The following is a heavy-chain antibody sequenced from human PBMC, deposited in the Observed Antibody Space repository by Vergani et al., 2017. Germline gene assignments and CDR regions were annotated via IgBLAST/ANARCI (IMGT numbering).Heavy chain of an antibody. CDR2: ISSSSGNI. CDR3: VRGDPKSYYSPDVFDY. Sequence: EVQLVESGGGLVQPGGSLRLTCAASGFTFSTYSMNWVRQAPGKGLEWISFISSSSGNIFYADSVKGRFTISRENAKNSLYLQMNTPRTDDTAVYYCVRGDPKSYYSPDVFDYWGQGVLVTVSS. J-gene: IGHJ4*02. V-gene: IGHV3-48*01. CDR1: GFTFSTYS. D-gene: IGHD3-10*01.